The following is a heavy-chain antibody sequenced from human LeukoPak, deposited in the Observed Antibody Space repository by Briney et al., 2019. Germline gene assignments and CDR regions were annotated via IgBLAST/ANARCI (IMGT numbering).Heavy chain of an antibody. CDR2: ISYDGSNK. J-gene: IGHJ4*02. V-gene: IGHV3-30-3*01. Sequence: GGSLRLSCAASGFTFSSYAMHWVRQAPGKGLEWVAVISYDGSNKYYADSVKGRFTISRDNSKNTLYLQMNSLRAEDTAVYYCARDGEVVPAAIQSYLDYWGQGTLVTVSS. CDR3: ARDGEVVPAAIQSYLDY. D-gene: IGHD2-2*01. CDR1: GFTFSSYA.